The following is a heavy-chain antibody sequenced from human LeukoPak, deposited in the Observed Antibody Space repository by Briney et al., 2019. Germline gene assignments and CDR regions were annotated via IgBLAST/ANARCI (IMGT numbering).Heavy chain of an antibody. CDR1: GFTFSSYA. D-gene: IGHD3-16*02. V-gene: IGHV3-23*01. J-gene: IGHJ4*02. CDR3: XXXXXXXXXXYRYTSRFDY. CDR2: ISGSGGST. Sequence: GGSLRLSCAASGFTFSSYAMSWVRQAPGKGLEWVSAISGSGGSTYYADSVKGRFTISRDNSKNTLYLQMNSLRAEDTAVYYXXXXXXXXXXXYRYTSRFDYWGQGTLVTVSS.